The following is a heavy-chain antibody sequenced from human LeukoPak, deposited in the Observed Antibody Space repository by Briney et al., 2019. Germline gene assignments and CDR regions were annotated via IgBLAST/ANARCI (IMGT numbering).Heavy chain of an antibody. D-gene: IGHD4-17*01. Sequence: GGSLRLSCAASGFTFSSYGMHWVRQAPGKGLEWVAFIRYDGSNKYYADSVKGRFTISRDNSKNTLYLQMNSLRAEDTAVYYCAKDSYYGDYVTWYYFDYWGQGTLVTVSS. CDR1: GFTFSSYG. CDR2: IRYDGSNK. CDR3: AKDSYYGDYVTWYYFDY. V-gene: IGHV3-30*02. J-gene: IGHJ4*02.